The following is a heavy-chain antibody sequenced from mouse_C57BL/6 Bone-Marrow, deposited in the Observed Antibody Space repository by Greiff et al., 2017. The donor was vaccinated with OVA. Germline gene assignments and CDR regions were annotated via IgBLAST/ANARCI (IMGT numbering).Heavy chain of an antibody. CDR2: ISSGGSYT. CDR1: GFTFSSYG. D-gene: IGHD1-1*01. Sequence: EVKLVESGGDLVKPGGSLKLSCAASGFTFSSYGMSWVRQTPDKRLEWVATISSGGSYTYYPDSVKGRFTISRDNAKNTLYLQMSSLKSEDTAMYYCARQRTTVVDFDYWGQGTTLTVSS. CDR3: ARQRTTVVDFDY. V-gene: IGHV5-6*01. J-gene: IGHJ2*01.